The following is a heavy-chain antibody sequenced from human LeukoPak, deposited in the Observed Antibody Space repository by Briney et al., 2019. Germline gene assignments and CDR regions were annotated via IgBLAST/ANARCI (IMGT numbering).Heavy chain of an antibody. J-gene: IGHJ4*02. Sequence: GGSLRLSCAASGFTFSDYYMSWIRQAPGKGLEWVSYISSSGSTIYYADSVKGRFTISRDNAKNSLYLQMNSLRAEDTAVYYCTTLTVANNFDYWGQGTLVTVSS. CDR2: ISSSGSTI. CDR3: TTLTVANNFDY. CDR1: GFTFSDYY. D-gene: IGHD5-12*01. V-gene: IGHV3-11*04.